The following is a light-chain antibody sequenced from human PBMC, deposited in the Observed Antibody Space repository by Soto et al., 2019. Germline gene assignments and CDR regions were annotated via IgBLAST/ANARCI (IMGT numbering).Light chain of an antibody. CDR2: DAS. J-gene: IGKJ2*01. CDR3: PPYTTYSLYT. V-gene: IGKV1-5*01. Sequence: DIQMTQSPSTLSASVGDRVTITCRASQFISRWLAWYQQKPGKAPKLLIFDASSLESGVPSRFSGSGSGKEFTLTVRSLQPDDFAHYYRPPYTTYSLYTSPQGTQVNIK. CDR1: QFISRW.